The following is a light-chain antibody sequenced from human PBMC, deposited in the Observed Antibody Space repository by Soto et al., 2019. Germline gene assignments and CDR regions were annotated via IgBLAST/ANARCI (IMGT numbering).Light chain of an antibody. Sequence: QSVLTQPASVSGSPGQSIAISCTGVRTDVADGYDYVSWYQQHPGQAPQLIIYDVSNRPSGVSDRFSGSKSGNTASLTISGLQAEDEAEYYCTSYTSSTPFYVLGTGTKVTV. CDR3: TSYTSSTPFYV. CDR2: DVS. CDR1: RTDVADGYDY. J-gene: IGLJ1*01. V-gene: IGLV2-14*03.